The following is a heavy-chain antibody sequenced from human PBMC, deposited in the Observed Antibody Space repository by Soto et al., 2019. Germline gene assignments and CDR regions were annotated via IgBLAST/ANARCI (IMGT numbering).Heavy chain of an antibody. Sequence: ITSYYMHWVRQAPGQGLEWMGIINPSSSATRYSQKFQGRVTMTRDVSTSTVYMEMSGLRSEDTAVYYCARGYCSSGNCYRPYYYDMDVWGQGTTVTVSS. CDR1: ITSYY. V-gene: IGHV1-46*01. J-gene: IGHJ6*02. CDR3: ARGYCSSGNCYRPYYYDMDV. CDR2: INPSSSAT. D-gene: IGHD2-15*01.